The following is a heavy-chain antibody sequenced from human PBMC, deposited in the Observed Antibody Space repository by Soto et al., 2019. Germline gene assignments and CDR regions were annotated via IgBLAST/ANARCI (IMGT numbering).Heavy chain of an antibody. CDR1: GFTFSTYA. J-gene: IGHJ4*02. D-gene: IGHD5-18*01. CDR3: ARGGPRDGYRDLDY. CDR2: LTNTGDST. Sequence: EVQLLESGGALVQPGGSLRLSCAASGFTFSTYAMTWVRQAPGKGLGGVASLTNTGDSTHYPDSVKGRFTISRDNSKNTTYLQMSSLRAEDTAVYYCARGGPRDGYRDLDYWGQGTQVTVSS. V-gene: IGHV3-23*01.